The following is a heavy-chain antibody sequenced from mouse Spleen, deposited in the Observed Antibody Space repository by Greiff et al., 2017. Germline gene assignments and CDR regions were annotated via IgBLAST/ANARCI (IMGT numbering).Heavy chain of an antibody. Sequence: EVKLVESGGGLVKPGGSLKLSCAASGFTFSSYAMSWVRQTPEKRLEWVATISSGGSYTYYPDSVKGRFTISRDNAKNTLYLQMSSLRSEDTAMYYCARQLTGAAWFAYWGQGTLVTVSA. CDR3: ARQLTGAAWFAY. CDR1: GFTFSSYA. CDR2: ISSGGSYT. D-gene: IGHD4-1*01. J-gene: IGHJ3*01. V-gene: IGHV5-9-3*01.